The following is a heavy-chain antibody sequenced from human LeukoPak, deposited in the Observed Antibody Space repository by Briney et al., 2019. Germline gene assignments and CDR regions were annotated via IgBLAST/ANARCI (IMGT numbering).Heavy chain of an antibody. D-gene: IGHD2-15*01. CDR3: ARERAWSDMDV. V-gene: IGHV4-59*06. J-gene: IGHJ6*03. CDR2: ISHTGNT. CDR1: GGSISSYY. Sequence: SETLSLTCTVSGGSISSYYWSWIRQLPGKGLEWIGYISHTGNTYYNPSLNSRVTISLDTSKNQFSLKLSSVTAADTAVYYCARERAWSDMDVWGKGTTVTVSS.